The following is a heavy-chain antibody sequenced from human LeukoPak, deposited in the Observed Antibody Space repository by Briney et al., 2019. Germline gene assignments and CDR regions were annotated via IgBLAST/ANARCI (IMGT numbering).Heavy chain of an antibody. CDR1: GGSISGYY. D-gene: IGHD2-15*01. J-gene: IGHJ4*02. CDR2: INHSGST. V-gene: IGHV4-34*01. Sequence: SETLSLTCTVSGGSISGYYWSWIRQPPGKGLEWIGEINHSGSTNYNPSLKSRVTISVDTSKNQFSLKLSSVTAADTAVYYCARGLGYCSGGSCYSDYWGQGTLVTVSS. CDR3: ARGLGYCSGGSCYSDY.